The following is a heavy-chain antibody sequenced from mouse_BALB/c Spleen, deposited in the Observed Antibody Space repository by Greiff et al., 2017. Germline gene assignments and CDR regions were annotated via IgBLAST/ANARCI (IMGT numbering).Heavy chain of an antibody. D-gene: IGHD1-1*01. CDR2: ISSGGSYT. Sequence: EVKLMESGGDLVKPGGSLKLSCAASGFTFSSYGMSWVRQTPDKRLEWVATISSGGSYTYYPDSVKGRFTISRDNAKNTLYLQMSSLKSEDTAMYYCAREGITTEAAMDYWGQGTSVTVSS. CDR3: AREGITTEAAMDY. CDR1: GFTFSSYG. J-gene: IGHJ4*01. V-gene: IGHV5-6*01.